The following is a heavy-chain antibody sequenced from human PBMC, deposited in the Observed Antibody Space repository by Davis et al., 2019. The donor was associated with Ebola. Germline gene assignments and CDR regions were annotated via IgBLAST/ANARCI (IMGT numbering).Heavy chain of an antibody. CDR2: IYSGGST. Sequence: GGSLRLSCAASGFTFSSYAMSWVRQAPGKGLEWVSVIYSGGSTNYADSVKGRFTISRDNAKNSLYLQMNSLRAEDTAVYYCARSGYCISTSCYVGELDYWGQGTLVTVSS. CDR3: ARSGYCISTSCYVGELDY. CDR1: GFTFSSYA. J-gene: IGHJ4*02. V-gene: IGHV3-66*01. D-gene: IGHD2-2*01.